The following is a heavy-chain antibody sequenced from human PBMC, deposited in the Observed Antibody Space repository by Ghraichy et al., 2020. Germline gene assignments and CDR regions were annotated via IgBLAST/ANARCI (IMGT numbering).Heavy chain of an antibody. V-gene: IGHV3-23*01. CDR1: GLTFSSHA. CDR2: ISGSGGAT. J-gene: IGHJ4*02. D-gene: IGHD1-14*01. CDR3: TPCQTTRGTCYFDY. Sequence: GGSLRLSCAASGLTFSSHAMTWVRQAPGEGLEWVSTISGSGGATYFADSVKGRFTISRDNSENTLYLQLNSVVNEDTAIYYCTPCQTTRGTCYFDYWGQGTLVTVSS.